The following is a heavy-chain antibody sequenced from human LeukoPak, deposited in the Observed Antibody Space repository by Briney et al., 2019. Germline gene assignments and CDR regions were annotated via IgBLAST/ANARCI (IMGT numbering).Heavy chain of an antibody. D-gene: IGHD3-10*01. J-gene: IGHJ4*02. CDR2: IRSKANNYAT. CDR3: SRSDSGSYYD. V-gene: IGHV3-73*01. Sequence: GGSLKLSCAASGFTFSSSTMHWVRQASGKGLEWVGRIRSKANNYATGYAASVKGRFTISRDESKNTAYLQMNSLKTEDTAVYFCSRSDSGSYYDWGQGTLVTVSS. CDR1: GFTFSSST.